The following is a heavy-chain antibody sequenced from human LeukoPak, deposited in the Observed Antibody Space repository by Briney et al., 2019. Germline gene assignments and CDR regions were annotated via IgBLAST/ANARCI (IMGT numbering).Heavy chain of an antibody. Sequence: KSGGSLRLSCAASGFTFSDYYMSWIRQAPGKGLESVSYISTSSTYTNYADSVKGRFTISRDNGKNSLYLQMNSLRAEDTAVYYCARMWGEENDAFDIWRQGTMVTVSS. V-gene: IGHV3-11*03. J-gene: IGHJ3*02. CDR2: ISTSSTYT. CDR1: GFTFSDYY. D-gene: IGHD3-10*01. CDR3: ARMWGEENDAFDI.